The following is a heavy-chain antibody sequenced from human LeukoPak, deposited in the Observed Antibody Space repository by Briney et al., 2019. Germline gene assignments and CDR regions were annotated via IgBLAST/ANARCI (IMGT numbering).Heavy chain of an antibody. D-gene: IGHD2-2*01. V-gene: IGHV4-61*01. CDR2: VYYTGST. J-gene: IGHJ4*02. CDR1: GGSVSSASYY. Sequence: SETLSLTCTVSGGSVSSASYYWSWIRQPPGKGLEWIAYVYYTGSTNYNPSLKSRVTISLDTSKNQFSLKLSSVTAADTAVYYCARTQYCSSTTCYFGYFDYWGQGTLVTVSS. CDR3: ARTQYCSSTTCYFGYFDY.